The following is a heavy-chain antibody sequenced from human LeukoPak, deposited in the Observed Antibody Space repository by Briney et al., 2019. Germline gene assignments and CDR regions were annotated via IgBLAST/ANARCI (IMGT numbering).Heavy chain of an antibody. CDR3: ARGGYSYGSDAFDI. Sequence: SETLSLTCAVSGGSISRGGYSWSWIRQPPGKGLEWIGYIYHSGSTYYNPSLKSRVTISVDRSKNQFSLKLSSVTAADTAVYYCARGGYSYGSDAFDIWGQGTMVTVSS. CDR2: IYHSGST. J-gene: IGHJ3*02. CDR1: GGSISRGGYS. V-gene: IGHV4-30-2*01. D-gene: IGHD5-18*01.